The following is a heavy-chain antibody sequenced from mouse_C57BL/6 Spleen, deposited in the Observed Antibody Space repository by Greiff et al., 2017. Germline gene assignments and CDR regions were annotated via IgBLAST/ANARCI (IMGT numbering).Heavy chain of an antibody. CDR2: INYDGSST. CDR3: AREISTHRYFDV. D-gene: IGHD5-1*01. V-gene: IGHV5-16*01. CDR1: GFTFSDYY. Sequence: EVMLVESEGGLVQPGSSMKLSCTASGFTFSDYYMAWVRQVPEKGLEWVANINYDGSSTYYLDSLKSRFIISRDNAKNNLYLQMSSLKSEDTATYYCAREISTHRYFDVWGTGTTVTVAS. J-gene: IGHJ1*03.